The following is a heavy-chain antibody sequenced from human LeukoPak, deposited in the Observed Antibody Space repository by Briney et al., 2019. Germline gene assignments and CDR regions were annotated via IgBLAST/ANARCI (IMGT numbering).Heavy chain of an antibody. CDR2: INPNTGGT. CDR1: GYTFTGYY. V-gene: IGHV1-2*02. CDR3: ARPKDSGYDYFDP. Sequence: ASVKVSCKASGYTFTGYYMHWVRQAPVQGLESMGWINPNTGGTYYAQKFQGRVTMTRDTSISTAYMELSSLISDDTAVYYCARPKDSGYDYFDPWGQGTLVTVSS. J-gene: IGHJ5*02. D-gene: IGHD5-12*01.